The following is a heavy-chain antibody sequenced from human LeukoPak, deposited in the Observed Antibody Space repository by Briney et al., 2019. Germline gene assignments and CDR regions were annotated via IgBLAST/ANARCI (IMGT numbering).Heavy chain of an antibody. CDR3: ARAWSLDAFDI. V-gene: IGHV1-69*04. CDR2: IIPILGIA. J-gene: IGHJ3*02. CDR1: GGTFSSYA. Sequence: SVKLSCKASGGTFSSYAISWVRHPPGQGLEWMGRIIPILGIANYAQKFQGRVTITADKSTSTAYMELSSLRSEDTAVYYCARAWSLDAFDIWGQGTMVTVSS. D-gene: IGHD2-8*02.